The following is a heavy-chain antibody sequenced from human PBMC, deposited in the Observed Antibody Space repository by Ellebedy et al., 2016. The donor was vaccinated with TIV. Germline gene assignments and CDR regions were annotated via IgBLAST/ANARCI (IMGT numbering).Heavy chain of an antibody. V-gene: IGHV1-3*01. CDR1: GYAFTHSG. CDR3: ARSGDAWGIDF. Sequence: AASVKVSCKASGYAFTHSGLHWVRQAPGHGLEGMAWFNGGDCYPKYSWKFQGRVSFTRDTSATPAYMELSRLTSEDTAVYYCARSGDAWGIDFWGQGTLVTVSS. D-gene: IGHD3-16*01. J-gene: IGHJ4*02. CDR2: FNGGDCYP.